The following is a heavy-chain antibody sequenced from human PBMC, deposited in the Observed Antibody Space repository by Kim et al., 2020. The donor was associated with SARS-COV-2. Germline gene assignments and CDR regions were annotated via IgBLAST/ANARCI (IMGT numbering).Heavy chain of an antibody. CDR3: ARSHSQLDY. V-gene: IGHV4-31*01. J-gene: IGHJ4*02. Sequence: GSTYYHPALKRPVTKAGDTSKNQVSVKLSSGTAADTAVYYCARSHSQLDYWGQGTLVTVSS. CDR2: GST. D-gene: IGHD1-1*01.